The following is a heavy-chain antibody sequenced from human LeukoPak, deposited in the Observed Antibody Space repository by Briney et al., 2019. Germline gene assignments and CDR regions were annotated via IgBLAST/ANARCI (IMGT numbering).Heavy chain of an antibody. D-gene: IGHD3-22*01. Sequence: RTSLRLSCAAIGFTIRSYGMHRLPQAPGNGLDWVSVIWYDGSNKSYADSAKGRFTISRDNSKNTLYLQMNSLRAEDTAVYYCARDWHYYDSSGYSDYWGQGPLVTVSS. CDR1: GFTIRSYG. CDR2: IWYDGSNK. V-gene: IGHV3-33*01. CDR3: ARDWHYYDSSGYSDY. J-gene: IGHJ4*02.